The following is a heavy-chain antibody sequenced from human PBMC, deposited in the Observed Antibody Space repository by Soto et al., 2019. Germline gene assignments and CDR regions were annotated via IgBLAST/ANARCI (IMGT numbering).Heavy chain of an antibody. CDR3: ARDPKRRDGYNFDS. CDR1: GFIFTDYS. D-gene: IGHD5-12*01. CDR2: ISNGDETT. V-gene: IGHV3-11*01. J-gene: IGHJ4*02. Sequence: QVPLVESGGGLVEPGGSLRLSCGASGFIFTDYSMTWIRQAPGKGLEWVSYISNGDETTKYAVSVKGRFTVSMDNAKKVLFLQMSSLRVDDTAVYNCARDPKRRDGYNFDSWGRGALVTVSS.